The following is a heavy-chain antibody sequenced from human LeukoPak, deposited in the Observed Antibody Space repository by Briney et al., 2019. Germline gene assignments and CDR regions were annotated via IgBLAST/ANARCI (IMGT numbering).Heavy chain of an antibody. CDR1: GFTFSSNW. CDR2: IKGDGSST. J-gene: IGHJ6*02. V-gene: IGHV3-74*01. D-gene: IGHD2-15*01. Sequence: GGSLRLSCAASGFTFSSNWMHWVRQAPGKGLVWVSRIKGDGSSTSYADSVKGRFTISRDNAKNTLFLQMNSLRAEDTAVYYCAKARGGYNSYGMDVWGQGTTVTVSS. CDR3: AKARGGYNSYGMDV.